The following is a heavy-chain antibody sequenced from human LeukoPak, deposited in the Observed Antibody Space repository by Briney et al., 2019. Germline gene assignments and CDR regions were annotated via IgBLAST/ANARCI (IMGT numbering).Heavy chain of an antibody. D-gene: IGHD3-10*01. CDR3: ARAPYYYGSGTSRFDC. CDR2: IYYSGST. V-gene: IGHV4-59*01. CDR1: GGSISSYY. J-gene: IGHJ4*02. Sequence: SETLSLTCTVSGGSISSYYWSWIRQPPGKGLEWIGYIYYSGSTNYNPSLKSRVTISVDTSKNQFSLKLSSVTAADTAVYYCARAPYYYGSGTSRFDCWGQGTLVTVSS.